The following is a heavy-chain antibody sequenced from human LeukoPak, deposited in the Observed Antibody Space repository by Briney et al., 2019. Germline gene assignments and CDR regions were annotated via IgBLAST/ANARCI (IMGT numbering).Heavy chain of an antibody. V-gene: IGHV3-74*03. D-gene: IGHD2-21*02. CDR1: GFSFSNYW. Sequence: GESLRLSCAVSGFSFSNYWMHWVRQDPGKGLVWVSYISSDGSVTKYAASVKGRFTISRDNAVNTLYLQMNSLRVEDTAVYYCVRGSLRLPRSIPDYWGQGTLVTVSS. CDR3: VRGSLRLPRSIPDY. CDR2: ISSDGSVT. J-gene: IGHJ4*02.